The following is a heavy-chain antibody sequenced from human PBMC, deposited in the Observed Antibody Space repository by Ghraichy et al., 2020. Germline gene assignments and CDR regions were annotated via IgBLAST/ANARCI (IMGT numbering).Heavy chain of an antibody. J-gene: IGHJ4*02. CDR3: ARLKVTAIPYYFDY. CDR2: IYYSGST. V-gene: IGHV4-59*08. CDR1: GGSISSYY. Sequence: SETLSLTCTVSGGSISSYYWSWIRQPPGKGLEWIGYIYYSGSTNYNPSLKSRVTISVDTSKNQFSLKLCSVTAADTAVYYCARLKVTAIPYYFDYWGQGTLVTVSS. D-gene: IGHD2-21*02.